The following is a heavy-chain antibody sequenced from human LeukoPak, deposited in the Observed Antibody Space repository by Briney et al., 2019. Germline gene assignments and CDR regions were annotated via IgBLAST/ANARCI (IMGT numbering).Heavy chain of an antibody. D-gene: IGHD5-24*01. CDR1: GYTFTSYD. V-gene: IGHV1-8*01. CDR3: ARMKDGYRLPYNWFDP. J-gene: IGHJ5*02. Sequence: ASVKVSCKASGYTFTSYDINWVRQATGQGLEWMGWMNPNSGNTGYAQKFQGRVTMTRNTSISTAYMELSSLRSEDTAVYYCARMKDGYRLPYNWFDPWGQGTLVTVSS. CDR2: MNPNSGNT.